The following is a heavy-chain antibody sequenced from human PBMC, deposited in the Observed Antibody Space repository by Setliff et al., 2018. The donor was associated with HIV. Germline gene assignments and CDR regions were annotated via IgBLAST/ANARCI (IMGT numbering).Heavy chain of an antibody. V-gene: IGHV4-59*08. D-gene: IGHD6-13*01. CDR3: ARVARGGHSSRWYYFDY. CDR1: GGSISSHY. CDR2: IYYSGSA. Sequence: PSETLSLTCTVSGGSISSHYWSWIRQPPGKGLEWIGYIYYSGSANYNPSLKSRVTISVDTSKNQFSLKVSSVTAADTAVYYCARVARGGHSSRWYYFDYWGQGTLVTVSS. J-gene: IGHJ4*02.